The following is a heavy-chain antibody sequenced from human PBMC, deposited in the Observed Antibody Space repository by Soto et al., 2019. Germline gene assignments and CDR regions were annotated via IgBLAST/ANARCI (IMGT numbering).Heavy chain of an antibody. D-gene: IGHD6-19*01. J-gene: IGHJ4*02. CDR1: GGSISSYY. CDR3: ARGGWKLFDY. CDR2: IYYSGST. Sequence: SETLSLTCTVSGGSISSYYWSWIRQPPGKGLEWIGYIYYSGSTNYNPSLKSRVTISVDTSKNQFSLKLSSVTAADTAAYYCARGGWKLFDYWGQGTLVTVSS. V-gene: IGHV4-59*01.